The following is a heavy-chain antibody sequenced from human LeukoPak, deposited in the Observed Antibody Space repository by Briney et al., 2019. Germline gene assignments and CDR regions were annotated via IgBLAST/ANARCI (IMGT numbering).Heavy chain of an antibody. CDR3: ARESIGYSSGWLY. CDR1: GGTFSSYA. CDR2: IIPIFGTA. V-gene: IGHV1-69*05. J-gene: IGHJ4*02. Sequence: ASVKVSCKASGGTFSSYAISWVRQAPGQGLEWMGRIIPIFGTANYAQKFQGRVTITTDESTSTAYMELSSLRSEDTAVYYCARESIGYSSGWLYWGQGTLVTVSS. D-gene: IGHD6-19*01.